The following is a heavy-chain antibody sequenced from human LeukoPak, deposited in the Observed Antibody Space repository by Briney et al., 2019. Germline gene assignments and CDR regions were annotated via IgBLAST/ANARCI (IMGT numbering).Heavy chain of an antibody. D-gene: IGHD3-22*01. Sequence: PSETLSLTCAVYGGSFSGYYWSWIRQPPGKGLEWIGEINHSGSTNYNPSLKSRVTISVDTSKNQFSLKLSSVTAADTAVYYCAGTYYYDSSGYYPLDYWGQGTLVTVSS. J-gene: IGHJ4*02. CDR1: GGSFSGYY. CDR3: AGTYYYDSSGYYPLDY. V-gene: IGHV4-34*01. CDR2: INHSGST.